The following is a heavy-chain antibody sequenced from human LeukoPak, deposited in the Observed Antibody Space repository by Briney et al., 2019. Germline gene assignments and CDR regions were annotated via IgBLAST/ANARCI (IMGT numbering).Heavy chain of an antibody. CDR2: ISYDGSNK. V-gene: IGHV3-30-3*01. CDR3: ARDPGGLFDY. CDR1: GFTFSSYA. D-gene: IGHD1-26*01. J-gene: IGHJ4*02. Sequence: GGSLRLSCAASGFTFSSYAMSWVRQAPGKGLEWVAVISYDGSNKYYADSVKGRFTISRDNSKNTLYLQMNSLRAEDTAVYYCARDPGGLFDYWGQGTLVTVSS.